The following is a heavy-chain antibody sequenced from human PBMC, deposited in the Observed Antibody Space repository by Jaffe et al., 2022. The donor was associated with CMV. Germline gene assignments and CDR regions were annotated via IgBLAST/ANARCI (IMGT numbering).Heavy chain of an antibody. Sequence: QVQLVESGGGLVKPGGSLRLSCAASGFTFSDYYMSWIRQAPGKGLEWVSYISSSGSTIYYADSVKGRFTISRDNAKNSLYLQMNSLRAEDTAVYYCARDANHYYDSNPRFYYYYGMDVWGQGTTVTVSS. D-gene: IGHD3-22*01. CDR1: GFTFSDYY. CDR2: ISSSGSTI. CDR3: ARDANHYYDSNPRFYYYYGMDV. V-gene: IGHV3-11*01. J-gene: IGHJ6*02.